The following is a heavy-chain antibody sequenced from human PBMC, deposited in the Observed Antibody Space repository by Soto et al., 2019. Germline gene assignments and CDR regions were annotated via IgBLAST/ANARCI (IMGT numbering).Heavy chain of an antibody. Sequence: ASVKVSCKASGYTFTSYYMHWVRQAPGQGLEWMGIINPSGGSTSYAQKFQGRVTMTRDTSTSTAYMELRSLRSDDTAVYYCARVPEDYAYCGGDCYSSYYYGMDVWGQGTTVTVSS. J-gene: IGHJ6*02. CDR3: ARVPEDYAYCGGDCYSSYYYGMDV. CDR1: GYTFTSYY. V-gene: IGHV1-46*01. CDR2: INPSGGST. D-gene: IGHD2-21*02.